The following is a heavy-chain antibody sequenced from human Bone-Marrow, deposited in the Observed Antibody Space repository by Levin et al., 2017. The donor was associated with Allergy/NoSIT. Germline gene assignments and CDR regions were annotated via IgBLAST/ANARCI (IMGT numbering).Heavy chain of an antibody. CDR1: GGAFKSYT. Sequence: GASVKVSCKTSGGAFKSYTFNWVRQAPGQGLEWVGRITPLLRIPHYAPRSQGRVTISADRSTSTAYLELDRLSAEDAALYYCATYPTAMITGSGFDVWGQGRVVTVSS. J-gene: IGHJ3*01. CDR3: ATYPTAMITGSGFDV. V-gene: IGHV1-69*02. CDR2: ITPLLRIP. D-gene: IGHD5-18*01.